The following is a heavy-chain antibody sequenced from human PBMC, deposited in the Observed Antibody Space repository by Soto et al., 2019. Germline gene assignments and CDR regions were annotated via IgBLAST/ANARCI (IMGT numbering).Heavy chain of an antibody. D-gene: IGHD1-1*01. V-gene: IGHV3-23*01. CDR3: AKGPFRNYFDY. CDR2: ISVRGDST. J-gene: IGHJ4*02. CDR1: GFAFSSYA. Sequence: GGSLRLSCAPSGFAFSSYAMFWVRQAPGKGLEWVSGISVRGDSTYYADSVRGRFTISRDTSKKTLYLHMNSLRAEDTAVYYCAKGPFRNYFDYWGQGALVTVSS.